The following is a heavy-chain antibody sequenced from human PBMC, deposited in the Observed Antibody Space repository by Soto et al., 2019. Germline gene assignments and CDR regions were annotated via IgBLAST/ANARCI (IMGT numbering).Heavy chain of an antibody. J-gene: IGHJ1*01. V-gene: IGHV1-8*01. CDR1: GYTFTSYD. CDR2: MNPNSGNT. D-gene: IGHD4-17*01. CDR3: AISTNDYGDRH. Sequence: QVQLVQSGAEVKKPGASVKVSCKASGYTFTSYDINGVRQATGQGLEWMGWMNPNSGNTGYAQKFQGTVTTPTNTPIRTAYMELTSLRSEDTAVYYCAISTNDYGDRHWGQGELLTASS.